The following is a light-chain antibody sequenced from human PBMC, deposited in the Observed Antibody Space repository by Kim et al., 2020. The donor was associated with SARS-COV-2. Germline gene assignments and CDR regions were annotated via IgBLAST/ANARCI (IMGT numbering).Light chain of an antibody. CDR3: AAWDDSLNGYWV. CDR1: SSNIGSNP. CDR2: SNV. Sequence: QSVLTQPPSASGTPGQRVTISCSGSSSNIGSNPVNWYQQIPGSAPKLLIYSNVERPSGVPDRFSGSNSGTSASLAISGLQSEDEADYHCAAWDDSLNGYWVFGGGTQLTVL. J-gene: IGLJ3*02. V-gene: IGLV1-44*01.